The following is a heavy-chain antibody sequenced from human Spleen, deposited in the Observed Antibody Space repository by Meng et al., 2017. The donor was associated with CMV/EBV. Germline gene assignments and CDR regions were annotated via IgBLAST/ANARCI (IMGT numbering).Heavy chain of an antibody. Sequence: GESLKISCAASGSTFSGYGMHWVRQAPGKGLEWVAFIRYDGSNKYYADSVKGRFTISRDNSKNTLSLQMNSLRPEDTAVYYCAKAGGYCSSVSCSRFDPWGQGTPVTVSS. CDR3: AKAGGYCSSVSCSRFDP. CDR1: GSTFSGYG. D-gene: IGHD2-2*01. J-gene: IGHJ5*02. V-gene: IGHV3-30*02. CDR2: IRYDGSNK.